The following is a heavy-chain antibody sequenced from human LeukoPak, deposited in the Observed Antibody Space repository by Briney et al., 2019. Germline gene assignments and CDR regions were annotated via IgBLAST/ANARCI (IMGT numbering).Heavy chain of an antibody. Sequence: AASVKVSCKASGYTFTGYYMHWVRQAPGQGLEWMGWINPNSGGTNYAQTFQGRVTMTRDTSISTAYMELSRLRSDDTAVYYCARARYNWNYGWFDPWGQGTLVTVSS. CDR1: GYTFTGYY. D-gene: IGHD1-7*01. J-gene: IGHJ5*02. V-gene: IGHV1-2*02. CDR2: INPNSGGT. CDR3: ARARYNWNYGWFDP.